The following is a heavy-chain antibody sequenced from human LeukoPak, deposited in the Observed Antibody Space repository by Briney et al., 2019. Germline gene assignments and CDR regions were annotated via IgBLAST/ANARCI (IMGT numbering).Heavy chain of an antibody. CDR2: ISAYNGNT. D-gene: IGHD3-22*01. Sequence: ASVKVSCKASGYTFTSYGICWVRQAPGQGLEWMGWISAYNGNTNYAQKLQGRVTMTTDTSTSTAYMELRSLRSDDTAVYYCARGPTYDSSGYFTKVHAFDIWGQGTMVTVSS. V-gene: IGHV1-18*01. CDR3: ARGPTYDSSGYFTKVHAFDI. CDR1: GYTFTSYG. J-gene: IGHJ3*02.